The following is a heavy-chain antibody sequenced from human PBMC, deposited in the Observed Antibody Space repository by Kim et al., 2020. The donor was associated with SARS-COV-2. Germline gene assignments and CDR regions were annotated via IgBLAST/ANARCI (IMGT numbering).Heavy chain of an antibody. J-gene: IGHJ4*02. D-gene: IGHD3-3*01. CDR2: IWYDGSNK. V-gene: IGHV3-33*01. CDR1: GFTFSSYG. CDR3: ARGIEVYYDFWSGYPRPSYFDY. Sequence: GGSLRLSCAASGFTFSSYGMHWVRQAPGKGLEWVAVIWYDGSNKYYADSVKGRFTISRDNSKNTLYLQMNSLRAEDTAVYYCARGIEVYYDFWSGYPRPSYFDYWGQGTLVTVSS.